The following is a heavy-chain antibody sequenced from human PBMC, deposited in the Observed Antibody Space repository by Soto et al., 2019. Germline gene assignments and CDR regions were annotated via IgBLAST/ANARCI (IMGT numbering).Heavy chain of an antibody. J-gene: IGHJ6*02. Sequence: QVHLQESGPGLVKPSGTLSIICTVSGNSMFNYYWSWIRQPAGKGLEWIGRVYTDGTAIYNTSLKSRVIMSVDMSKDQFSLNVTSVTAADTAGYYCAKGGFVDGVYMPHVLDVCGQGATVIVS. CDR2: VYTDGTA. CDR3: AKGGFVDGVYMPHVLDV. D-gene: IGHD4-17*01. CDR1: GNSMFNYY. V-gene: IGHV4-4*07.